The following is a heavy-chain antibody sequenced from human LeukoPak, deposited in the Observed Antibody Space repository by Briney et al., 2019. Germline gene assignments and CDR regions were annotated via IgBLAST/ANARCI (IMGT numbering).Heavy chain of an antibody. D-gene: IGHD3-10*01. V-gene: IGHV4-34*01. CDR3: ARGPHVLLWFGELLAKHYYYYGMDV. CDR1: GVSFSGYY. J-gene: IGHJ6*02. CDR2: INHSGST. Sequence: SETLSLTCAVYGVSFSGYYWSWIRQPPGKGLEWIGEINHSGSTNYNPSLKSRVTISVDTSKNQFSLKLSSVTAADTAVYYCARGPHVLLWFGELLAKHYYYYGMDVWGQGTTVTVSS.